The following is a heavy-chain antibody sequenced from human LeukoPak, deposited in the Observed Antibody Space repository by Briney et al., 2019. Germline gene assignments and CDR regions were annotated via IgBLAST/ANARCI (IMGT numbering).Heavy chain of an antibody. D-gene: IGHD5-18*01. V-gene: IGHV1-8*03. CDR3: ARVLRLRGYNYFSLGY. CDR2: MNPNSGNT. J-gene: IGHJ4*02. CDR1: GYTFTSYD. Sequence: ASVKVSCKASGYTFTSYDINWVRQATGQGLEWMGWMNPNSGNTGYAQKFQSRVTITRNTSISTAYMELSSLRSEDTAVYYCARVLRLRGYNYFSLGYWGQGTLVTVSS.